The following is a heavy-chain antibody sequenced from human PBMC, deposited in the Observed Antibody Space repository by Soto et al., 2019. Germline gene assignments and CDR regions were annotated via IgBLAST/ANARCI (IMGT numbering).Heavy chain of an antibody. CDR1: GFTFSMFS. J-gene: IGHJ5*02. Sequence: GGSLRLSCSASGFTFSMFSMHWVRQAPGKGLEYVSGISSNGDSTYYADSVKGGFTISRDNSKNTLYLQMSSLRAVDTAVYYCVHPRSTVQIPPTWGQGTLVTVSS. CDR2: ISSNGDST. D-gene: IGHD4-17*01. CDR3: VHPRSTVQIPPT. V-gene: IGHV3-64D*06.